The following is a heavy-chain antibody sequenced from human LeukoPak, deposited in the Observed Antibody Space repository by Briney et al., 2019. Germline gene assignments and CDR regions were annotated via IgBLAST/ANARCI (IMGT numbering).Heavy chain of an antibody. V-gene: IGHV3-23*01. CDR3: AKETSGSWSDY. CDR2: ISGSGGRT. CDR1: GFTFSSYV. D-gene: IGHD6-13*01. Sequence: GGSLRLSCAASGFTFSSYVMSWVRQAPGKGLEWVSGISGSGGRTYYADSVKGRFTISRDNSKNTLYLQMNSLRAEDTAVYYCAKETSGSWSDYWGQGTLVTVSS. J-gene: IGHJ4*02.